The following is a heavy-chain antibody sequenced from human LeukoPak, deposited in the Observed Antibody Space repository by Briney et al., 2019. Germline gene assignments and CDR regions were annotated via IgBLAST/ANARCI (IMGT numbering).Heavy chain of an antibody. V-gene: IGHV3-33*01. Sequence: GGSLRLSCAASGFTFSNYGMHWVRQAPGKGLEWVAVIWCDGSDKYYADPVKGRFTISRDNSKNTLYLQMNSLRAEDTAVYYCARDSEFDSSGYSPPLQYWGQGTLVTVSS. J-gene: IGHJ4*02. D-gene: IGHD3-22*01. CDR2: IWCDGSDK. CDR1: GFTFSNYG. CDR3: ARDSEFDSSGYSPPLQY.